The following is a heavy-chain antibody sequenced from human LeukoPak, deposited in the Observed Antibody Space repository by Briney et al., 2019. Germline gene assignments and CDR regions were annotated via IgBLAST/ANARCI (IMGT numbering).Heavy chain of an antibody. CDR3: ARCPPSGSYACVH. Sequence: EASVKVSCKASGYTFTSYDINWVRQATGQGLEWMGWMNPNSGNTGYAQKFQGRVTMTRNTSISTAYMELSSLRSEDTAAYYCARCPPSGSYACVHWGQGTLVTVSS. CDR1: GYTFTSYD. J-gene: IGHJ4*02. V-gene: IGHV1-8*01. D-gene: IGHD1-26*01. CDR2: MNPNSGNT.